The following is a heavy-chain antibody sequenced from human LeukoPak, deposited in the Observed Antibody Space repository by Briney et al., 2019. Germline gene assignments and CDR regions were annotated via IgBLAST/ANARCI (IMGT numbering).Heavy chain of an antibody. CDR1: GYTFTGYY. CDR3: ARDDRVDDYVWGSYRPQFDY. V-gene: IGHV1-2*02. J-gene: IGHJ4*02. D-gene: IGHD3-16*02. Sequence: ASVTVASKPSGYTFTGYYMHWVRPAPGQGLEWMGWTNPNSGRTNHAQKFQGRVTMTRDTSISTAYMELSRLRSDDTAVYYCARDDRVDDYVWGSYRPQFDYWGQGTLVTVSS. CDR2: TNPNSGRT.